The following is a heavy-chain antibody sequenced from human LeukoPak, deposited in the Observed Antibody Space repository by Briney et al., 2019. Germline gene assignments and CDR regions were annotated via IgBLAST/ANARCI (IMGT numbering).Heavy chain of an antibody. D-gene: IGHD2-2*01. CDR1: GFTFGDYA. J-gene: IGHJ4*02. CDR3: TRAPHPRCSSSGCYLDY. V-gene: IGHV3-49*04. CDR2: IQAKAYGGAT. Sequence: PGGSLRLSCSTSGFTFGDYAMSWVRQAPGKGLEWVGFIQAKAYGGATKYAASVNGRFSILRDDSQSIANLQMNDLRTEDTAVYYCTRAPHPRCSSSGCYLDYWGQGTLVTVSS.